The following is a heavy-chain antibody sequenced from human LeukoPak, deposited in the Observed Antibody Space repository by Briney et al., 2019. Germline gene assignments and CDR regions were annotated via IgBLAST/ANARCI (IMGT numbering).Heavy chain of an antibody. J-gene: IGHJ4*02. Sequence: SETLSLTCTVSGGSINSYYWTWIRQPPGKGLEWIGYIYYSGNTNYNPSLKSRVTISVDTSKNQFSLKLSSVTAADTAVYYCASGGYSGYAFDYWGQGILVTVSS. V-gene: IGHV4-59*01. CDR2: IYYSGNT. D-gene: IGHD5-12*01. CDR1: GGSINSYY. CDR3: ASGGYSGYAFDY.